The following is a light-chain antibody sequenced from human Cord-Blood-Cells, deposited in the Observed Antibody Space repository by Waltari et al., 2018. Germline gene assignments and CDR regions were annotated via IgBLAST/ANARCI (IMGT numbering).Light chain of an antibody. CDR2: DDG. Sequence: SYVLTQPPSVSVAPGKTARITCGGNNTGSKSVHWYQQKPGQAPVLVVYDDGDRPSGIPELFSGSNSGNTATLTISRVEAGDEADYYCQVWDSSSDHRVFGGGTKLTVL. CDR3: QVWDSSSDHRV. V-gene: IGLV3-21*03. J-gene: IGLJ3*02. CDR1: NTGSKS.